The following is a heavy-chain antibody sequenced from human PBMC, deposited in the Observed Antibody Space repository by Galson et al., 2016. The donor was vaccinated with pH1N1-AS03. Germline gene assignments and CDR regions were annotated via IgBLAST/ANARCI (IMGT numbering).Heavy chain of an antibody. CDR1: GFPFSGYS. D-gene: IGHD6-19*01. Sequence: SLRLSCAASGFPFSGYSMNWVRQAPGKGLEWVSFISTSSSSIYYADSVKGRFTISRDNAQNLLYLQMNSLRDEDTAVYYCARDGPPQGISVAGSFDFWGQGTLVTVFS. V-gene: IGHV3-21*01. CDR3: ARDGPPQGISVAGSFDF. CDR2: ISTSSSSI. J-gene: IGHJ4*02.